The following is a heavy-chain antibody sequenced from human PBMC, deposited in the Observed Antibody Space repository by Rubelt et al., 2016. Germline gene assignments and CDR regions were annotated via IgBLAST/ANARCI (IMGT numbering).Heavy chain of an antibody. CDR3: ARKLVVSPIRI. J-gene: IGHJ3*02. D-gene: IGHD2-15*01. Sequence: QVQLQQWGAGLLKPSETLSLTCAVYGGSFSGYYWSWIRQPPGKGLEWIGEINQSGDTTYNPSLKSRVIISVYTSTNRFSLNFSSVTAADTAVYYCARKLVVSPIRIWGQGTMVTVSS. CDR1: GGSFSGYY. V-gene: IGHV4-34*01. CDR2: INQSGDT.